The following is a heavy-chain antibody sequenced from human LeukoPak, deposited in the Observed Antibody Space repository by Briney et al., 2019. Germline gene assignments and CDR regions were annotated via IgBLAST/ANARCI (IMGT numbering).Heavy chain of an antibody. J-gene: IGHJ2*01. CDR1: GGSFSGYY. CDR2: INHSGST. Sequence: SETLSLTCAVYGGSFSGYYWSWIRQPPGKGLEWIGEINHSGSTNYNPSLKSRVTISVDTSKNQFSLKLSSVTAADTAVYYCARAGRTVVRSKSWYFDLWGRGTLVTVSS. V-gene: IGHV4-34*01. CDR3: ARAGRTVVRSKSWYFDL. D-gene: IGHD4-23*01.